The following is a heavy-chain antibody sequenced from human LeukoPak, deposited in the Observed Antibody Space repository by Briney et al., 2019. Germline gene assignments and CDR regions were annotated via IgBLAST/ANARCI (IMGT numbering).Heavy chain of an antibody. J-gene: IGHJ4*02. V-gene: IGHV3-21*04. D-gene: IGHD6-13*01. Sequence: GGSLRLSCAASRFTFSTYSMNWVRQAPGKGLEWVSSTSSSSSYIYYTDSVKGRFTISRDNAKNSLYLQMNRLRAEDTAVYYCAKVPLIAAPKHFDYWGQGTLVTVSS. CDR1: RFTFSTYS. CDR3: AKVPLIAAPKHFDY. CDR2: TSSSSSYI.